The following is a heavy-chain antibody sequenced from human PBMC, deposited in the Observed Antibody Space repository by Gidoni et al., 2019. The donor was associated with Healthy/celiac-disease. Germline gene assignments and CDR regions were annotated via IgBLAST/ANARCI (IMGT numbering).Heavy chain of an antibody. V-gene: IGHV1-69*02. D-gene: IGHD3-22*01. CDR3: ATPAYGHYYDSSGLVDV. CDR1: GGTFSSST. J-gene: IGHJ6*02. CDR2: IIPILGIA. Sequence: QVQLVQSGAEVQKPGSSVKVSCKASGGTFSSSTISWVRQAPGQGLEWMGRIIPILGIANYAQKFQGRVTITADKSTSTAYMELSSLRSEDTAVYYCATPAYGHYYDSSGLVDVWGQGTTVTVSS.